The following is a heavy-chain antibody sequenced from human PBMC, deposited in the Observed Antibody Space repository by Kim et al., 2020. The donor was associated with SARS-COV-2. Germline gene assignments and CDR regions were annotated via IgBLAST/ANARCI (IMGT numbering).Heavy chain of an antibody. CDR2: FYSGDNT. CDR1: GFTVSSNY. J-gene: IGHJ6*02. D-gene: IGHD6-19*01. Sequence: GGSLRLSCAASGFTVSSNYINWVRQAPGKGLEWVSVFYSGDNTYYADSVKGRFTISRDNSKNTLYLQMNSLRAEDTAVYYCVRDKPLGSSGWHGYHYYGMDVWGQGTTVTVSS. CDR3: VRDKPLGSSGWHGYHYYGMDV. V-gene: IGHV3-66*01.